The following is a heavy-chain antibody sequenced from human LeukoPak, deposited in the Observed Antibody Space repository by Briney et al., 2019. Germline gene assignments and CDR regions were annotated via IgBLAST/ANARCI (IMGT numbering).Heavy chain of an antibody. CDR1: GGSISSGDYY. CDR3: ARVGANRSGFDY. Sequence: SETLSLTCTVSGGSISSGDYYWSWIRQPPGTGLEWIGYIYYSGSTYYNPSLKSRVTISVDTSKNQFSLKLSSVTAADTAVYYCARVGANRSGFDYWGQGTLVTVSS. CDR2: IYYSGST. J-gene: IGHJ4*02. V-gene: IGHV4-30-4*01. D-gene: IGHD4/OR15-4a*01.